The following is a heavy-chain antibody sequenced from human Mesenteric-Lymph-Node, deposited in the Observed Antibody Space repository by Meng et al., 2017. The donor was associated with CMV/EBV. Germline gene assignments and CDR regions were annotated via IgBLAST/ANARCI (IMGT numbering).Heavy chain of an antibody. CDR1: GFTFSSYG. CDR3: ARDGPIDYYGMDV. V-gene: IGHV1-46*01. D-gene: IGHD2-21*01. Sequence: GESLKISCAASGFTFSSYGISWVRQAPGQGLEWVGWINASGGSTSYAQKFQGRVTMTRDTSTSTVYMELSSLRSEDTAVYYCARDGPIDYYGMDVWGQGTTVTVSS. J-gene: IGHJ6*02. CDR2: INASGGST.